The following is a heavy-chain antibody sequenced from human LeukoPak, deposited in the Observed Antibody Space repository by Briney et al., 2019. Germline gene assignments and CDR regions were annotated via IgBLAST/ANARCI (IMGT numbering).Heavy chain of an antibody. CDR2: IYHSGRT. CDR1: GYSISSGYY. CDR3: ARSMVRGATGY. V-gene: IGHV4-38-2*02. D-gene: IGHD3-10*01. J-gene: IGHJ4*02. Sequence: SETLSLTCTVSGYSISSGYYWGWIRQPPGKGLEWIGSIYHSGRTFYNPSLKSRVTISVDTSKNQFSLKLSSVTAADTAVYYCARSMVRGATGYWGQGTLVTVSS.